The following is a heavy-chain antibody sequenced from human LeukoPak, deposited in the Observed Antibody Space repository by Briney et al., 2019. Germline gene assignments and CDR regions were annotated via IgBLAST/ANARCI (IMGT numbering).Heavy chain of an antibody. CDR2: ISSSGSTI. CDR1: GFTFSSYG. CDR3: ARDLDSSGWSYYFDY. J-gene: IGHJ4*02. V-gene: IGHV3-48*04. D-gene: IGHD6-19*01. Sequence: GGTLRRSCAASGFTFSSYGMSWVRQAPGKGLEWVSYISSSGSTIYYADSVKGRFTISRDNAKNSLYLQMNSLRAEDTAVYYCARDLDSSGWSYYFDYWGQGTLVTVSS.